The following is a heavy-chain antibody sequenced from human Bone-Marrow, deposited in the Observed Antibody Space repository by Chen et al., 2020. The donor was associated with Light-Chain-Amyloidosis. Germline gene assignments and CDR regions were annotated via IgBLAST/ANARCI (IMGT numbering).Heavy chain of an antibody. D-gene: IGHD3-3*02. V-gene: IGHV3-33*01. Sequence: VQLVESGGGVAQPGTSLRLSWAASVFTFSDFGFHWVRQAPGKGLEWVAVQWFNGNDNYADSVRGRFTISRDSSKNMLFLQLNSLRVEDTAIYYCARDSIEGPTDFDYWGQGTLVTVSS. J-gene: IGHJ4*02. CDR1: VFTFSDFG. CDR2: QWFNGND. CDR3: ARDSIEGPTDFDY.